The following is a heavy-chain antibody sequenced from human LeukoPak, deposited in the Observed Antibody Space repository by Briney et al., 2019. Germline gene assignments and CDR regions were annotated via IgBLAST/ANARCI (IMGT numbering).Heavy chain of an antibody. J-gene: IGHJ4*02. Sequence: ISWNSGSIGYGDCVKGRFTISRDNAKNSLYLQMNSLRAEDTALYYCAKDFTAMVRGGDYWGQGTLVTVSS. V-gene: IGHV3-9*01. CDR3: AKDFTAMVRGGDY. CDR2: ISWNSGSI. D-gene: IGHD5-18*01.